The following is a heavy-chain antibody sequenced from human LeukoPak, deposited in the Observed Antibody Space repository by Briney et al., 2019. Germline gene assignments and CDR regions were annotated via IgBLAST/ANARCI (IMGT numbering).Heavy chain of an antibody. CDR2: ISGSGLST. V-gene: IGHV3-23*01. D-gene: IGHD3-22*01. J-gene: IGHJ4*02. CDR1: GFIFSSYA. CDR3: AKDPRDSSGHYSSPYYFDY. Sequence: GGSLRLSCAASGFIFSSYAMSWVRQAPGKRLEWVSAISGSGLSTYYADSVKGRFIISRDNPKNTLYLQLHSLRAEDTAEYYCAKDPRDSSGHYSSPYYFDYWGQGTLVTVSS.